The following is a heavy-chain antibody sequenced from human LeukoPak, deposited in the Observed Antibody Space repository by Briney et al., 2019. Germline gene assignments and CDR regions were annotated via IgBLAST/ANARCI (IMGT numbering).Heavy chain of an antibody. CDR2: MNPNSGNT. V-gene: IGHV1-8*01. J-gene: IGHJ6*02. CDR3: ARDYGSGSYYPYYYYYYGMDV. Sequence: ASVKVSCKASGYTFTSYDINWVRQATGQGLEWMGWMNPNSGNTGYAQKFQGRVTMTRNTSISTAYMELSRLRSEDTAVYYCARDYGSGSYYPYYYYYYGMDVWGQGTTVTVSS. CDR1: GYTFTSYD. D-gene: IGHD3-10*01.